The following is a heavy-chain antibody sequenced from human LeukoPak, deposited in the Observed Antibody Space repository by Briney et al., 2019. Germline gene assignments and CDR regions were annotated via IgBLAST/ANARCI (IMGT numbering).Heavy chain of an antibody. CDR2: INPNSGGT. J-gene: IGHJ4*02. CDR1: GYTFTGYY. CDR3: AREYSSSWYERILDY. V-gene: IGHV1-2*06. Sequence: GASVKLSCKASGYTFTGYYMHWVRQAPGQGLEWMGRINPNSGGTNYAQKFQGRVTMTRDTSISTAYMELSRLRSDDTAVYYCAREYSSSWYERILDYWGQGTLVTVSS. D-gene: IGHD6-13*01.